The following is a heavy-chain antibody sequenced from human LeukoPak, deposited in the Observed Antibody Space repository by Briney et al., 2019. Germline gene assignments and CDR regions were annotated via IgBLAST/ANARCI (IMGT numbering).Heavy chain of an antibody. V-gene: IGHV3-48*01. D-gene: IGHD6-13*01. CDR2: ISSSSSTI. Sequence: GGSLRLSCAASGFTFSSYSMNWVRQAPGKGLEWVSYISSSSSTIHYADSVKGRFTISRDNAKNSLYLQMDSLRAEDTAVYYCARVQAGTLDYWGQGTLATVSS. CDR1: GFTFSSYS. CDR3: ARVQAGTLDY. J-gene: IGHJ4*02.